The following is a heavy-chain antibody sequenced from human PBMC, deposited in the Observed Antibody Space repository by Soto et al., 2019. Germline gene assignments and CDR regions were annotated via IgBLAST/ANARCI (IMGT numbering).Heavy chain of an antibody. Sequence: GGSLRLSCAASGFTFSSYGMHWVRQAPGKGLEWVAVIWYDGSNKYYADSVKGRFTISRDNSKDTLYLQMNSLRAEDTAVYYCARDIYGDYYYYGMDVWGQGTTVTVSS. CDR3: ARDIYGDYYYYGMDV. J-gene: IGHJ6*02. CDR2: IWYDGSNK. D-gene: IGHD4-17*01. CDR1: GFTFSSYG. V-gene: IGHV3-33*01.